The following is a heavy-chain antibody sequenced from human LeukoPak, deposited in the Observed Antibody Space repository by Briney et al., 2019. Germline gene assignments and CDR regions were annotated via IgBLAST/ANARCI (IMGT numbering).Heavy chain of an antibody. CDR1: GFTFSSYG. CDR3: AKDSLGAVAGIPLSPVFDY. J-gene: IGHJ4*02. V-gene: IGHV3-30*18. Sequence: LAGGSLRLSCAASGFTFSSYGMHWVRQAPGKGLEWVAVISYDGSNKYYADSVKGRFTISRDNSKNTLYLQMNSLRAEDTAVYYCAKDSLGAVAGIPLSPVFDYWCQGTLVTVSS. D-gene: IGHD6-19*01. CDR2: ISYDGSNK.